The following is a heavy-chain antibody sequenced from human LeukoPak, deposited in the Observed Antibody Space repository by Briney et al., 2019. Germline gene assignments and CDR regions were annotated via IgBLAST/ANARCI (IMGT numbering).Heavy chain of an antibody. V-gene: IGHV4-59*08. D-gene: IGHD1-26*01. CDR1: GGSISSYY. CDR3: ARHAIYSGGYSYWFDP. CDR2: VYNREYT. J-gene: IGHJ5*02. Sequence: PSETLSLTCTVPGGSISSYYWSWIRQPPGKGREWVAYVYNREYTNYNPSLKRRASISVDTSKNRCSLRLTSVTAADTAVYYCARHAIYSGGYSYWFDPWGLGTLVSVSS.